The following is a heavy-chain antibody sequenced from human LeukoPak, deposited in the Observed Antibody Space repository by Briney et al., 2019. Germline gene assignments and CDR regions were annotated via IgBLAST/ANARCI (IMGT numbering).Heavy chain of an antibody. V-gene: IGHV4-61*01. D-gene: IGHD3-22*01. Sequence: PSETLSLTCTVSGGSVSSGSYYWSSIRQPPGKGLEWIGYIYYSGSTNYNPSLKSRVTISVDTSKNQFSLKLSSVTAADTAVYYCAREFGGYYDSSGRFDYWGQGTLVTVSS. CDR1: GGSVSSGSYY. J-gene: IGHJ4*02. CDR2: IYYSGST. CDR3: AREFGGYYDSSGRFDY.